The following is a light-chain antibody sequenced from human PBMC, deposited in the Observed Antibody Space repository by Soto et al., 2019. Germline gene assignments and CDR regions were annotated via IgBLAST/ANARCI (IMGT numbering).Light chain of an antibody. CDR3: QQYYNSPYT. CDR1: QSVLYSSNNKNY. CDR2: WAS. V-gene: IGKV4-1*01. J-gene: IGKJ2*01. Sequence: DIVMIQSPDSLAVSLGERATINCKSSQSVLYSSNNKNYLAWYQQKPGQPPKLLIYWASARESGVPDRFRGSGSGTDFTLAISSLQAEDVAVYFCQQYYNSPYTFGQGTKLEIK.